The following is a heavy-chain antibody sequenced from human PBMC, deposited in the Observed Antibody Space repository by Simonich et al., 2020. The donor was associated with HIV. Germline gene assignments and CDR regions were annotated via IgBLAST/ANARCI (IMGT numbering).Heavy chain of an antibody. CDR2: IWYEGSNK. CDR1: RFTFSNYG. CDR3: VRDRLGAGNYHYFDY. J-gene: IGHJ4*02. D-gene: IGHD1-7*01. Sequence: QVQLVESGGGVVQPGRSLRLSCAASRFTFSNYGMHWDRQAPGKGLEGVAVIWYEGSNKYYADSVKGRFTISRDNSKNTLYLQMNSLRAEDTAVYYCVRDRLGAGNYHYFDYWGQGTLVTVSS. V-gene: IGHV3-33*01.